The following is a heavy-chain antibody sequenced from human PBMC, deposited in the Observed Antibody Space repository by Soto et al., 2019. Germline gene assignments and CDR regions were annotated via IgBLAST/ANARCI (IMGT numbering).Heavy chain of an antibody. CDR3: ARAPLGYCISTSCYALYGMDV. J-gene: IGHJ6*02. D-gene: IGHD2-2*01. CDR2: ISSSSSTI. V-gene: IGHV3-48*01. Sequence: GGSLRLSCAASGFTFSSYSMNWVRQAPGKGLEWVSYISSSSSTIYYADSVKGRFTISRDNAKNSLYLQMNSLRAEDTAVYYCARAPLGYCISTSCYALYGMDVWGQGTTVTVSS. CDR1: GFTFSSYS.